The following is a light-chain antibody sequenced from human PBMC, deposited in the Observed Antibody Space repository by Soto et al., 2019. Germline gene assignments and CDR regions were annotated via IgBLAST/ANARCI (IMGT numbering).Light chain of an antibody. CDR1: SSDVGGYNY. V-gene: IGLV2-14*03. CDR3: YSYTSSNTYV. CDR2: DVS. J-gene: IGLJ1*01. Sequence: QSALTQPASVSGSPGQSITISCTGTSSDVGGYNYVSWYQHHPGKVPQLMIYDVSNRPSGVSNRFSGSKSGNTASLTISGLQAEDEADYYFYSYTSSNTYVFGTGTTLTVL.